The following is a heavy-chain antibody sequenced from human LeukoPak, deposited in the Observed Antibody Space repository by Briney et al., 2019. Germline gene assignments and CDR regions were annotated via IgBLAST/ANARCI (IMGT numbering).Heavy chain of an antibody. CDR1: GFTFSSYG. D-gene: IGHD3-22*01. CDR2: IRYDGSNK. V-gene: IGHV3-30*02. CDR3: ANAGSSGYPSDY. Sequence: PGGSLRLSCAASGFTFSSYGMHWVRQAPGKGLEWLAFIRYDGSNKYYADSVKGRFTISRDNSKNTLYLQMNSLRAEDTAVYYCANAGSSGYPSDYWGQGTLVTVSS. J-gene: IGHJ4*02.